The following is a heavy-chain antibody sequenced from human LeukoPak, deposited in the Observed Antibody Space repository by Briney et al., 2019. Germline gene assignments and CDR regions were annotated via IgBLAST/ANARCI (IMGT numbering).Heavy chain of an antibody. CDR2: IKKDGSDK. J-gene: IGHJ4*02. CDR1: GFTFSGYW. D-gene: IGHD6-13*01. Sequence: GGSLTLSCAASGFTFSGYWMTWVRQAPGQGMEWVANIKKDGSDKSYVDSVKGRFTISTDNAKNLLYPQMNSLRVEDTAVDYCVREIASAKWGQGTLVTVSS. V-gene: IGHV3-7*01. CDR3: VREIASAK.